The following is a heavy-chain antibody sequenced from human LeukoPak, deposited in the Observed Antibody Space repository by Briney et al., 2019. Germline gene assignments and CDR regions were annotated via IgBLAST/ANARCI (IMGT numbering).Heavy chain of an antibody. CDR3: ARWDSGSYFLDY. CDR2: IYYSGST. D-gene: IGHD1-26*01. V-gene: IGHV4-59*01. CDR1: GDSISIYY. J-gene: IGHJ4*02. Sequence: SETLSLTCTVSGDSISIYYWSWIRQPPGKGLEWIGYIYYSGSTNYNPSLKSRVTISVDTSKNQFSLKLNSVTSADTAVYYCARWDSGSYFLDYWGQGTLVTVSS.